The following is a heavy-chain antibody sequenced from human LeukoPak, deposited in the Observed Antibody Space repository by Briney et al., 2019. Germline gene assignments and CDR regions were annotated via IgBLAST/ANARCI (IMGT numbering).Heavy chain of an antibody. CDR1: GGSISSYY. CDR2: IYYSGST. J-gene: IGHJ4*02. V-gene: IGHV4-59*01. D-gene: IGHD3-22*01. CDR3: ARSDSSGSHFDY. Sequence: PSXXLSLICTVSGGSISSYYWSWIRQPPGKGLEWIGYIYYSGSTNYNPSLKSRVTISVDTSKNQFSLKLSSVTAADTAVYYCARSDSSGSHFDYWGQGTLVTVSS.